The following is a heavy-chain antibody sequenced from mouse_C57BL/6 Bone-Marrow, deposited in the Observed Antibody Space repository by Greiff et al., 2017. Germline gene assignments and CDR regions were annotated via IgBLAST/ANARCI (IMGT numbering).Heavy chain of an antibody. CDR3: ARQGFYYGSPYAMDY. Sequence: EVQLVESGGGLVQPGGSLKLSCAASGFTFSDYGMAWVRQAPRKGPEWVAFISNLAYSIYSADTVTGRFTISRENAKNTLYLEMSSLRSEDTAMYYCARQGFYYGSPYAMDYWGQGTSVTVSS. V-gene: IGHV5-15*01. J-gene: IGHJ4*01. D-gene: IGHD1-1*01. CDR1: GFTFSDYG. CDR2: ISNLAYSI.